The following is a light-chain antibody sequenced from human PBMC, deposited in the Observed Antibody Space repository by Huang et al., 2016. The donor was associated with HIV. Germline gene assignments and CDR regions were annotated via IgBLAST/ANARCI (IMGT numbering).Light chain of an antibody. CDR1: QGVRTN. J-gene: IGKJ4*01. CDR2: GAS. Sequence: EIVMTQSPASLSASLGERATLSCRASQGVRTNLAWYQQKPGQAPTLLIFGASTRATGTPPRFSGSGSGTEFTLTITGLQSADSAVYYCQQYNDWPPLTFGGGTKVEI. CDR3: QQYNDWPPLT. V-gene: IGKV3D-15*01.